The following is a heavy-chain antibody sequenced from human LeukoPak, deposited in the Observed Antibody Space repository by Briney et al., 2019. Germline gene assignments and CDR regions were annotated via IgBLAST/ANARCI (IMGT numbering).Heavy chain of an antibody. D-gene: IGHD3-3*02. CDR3: ARHIFGHLFDT. Sequence: SETLSLTCAVYGGSFSGYYWSWIRQPPGKGLEWVGYVVRTGHTNYNPSLRSRVTISLDTSKNQFSLKLSSVTAADTAVYYCARHIFGHLFDTWGQGTLVTVSS. CDR2: VVRTGHT. CDR1: GGSFSGYY. V-gene: IGHV4-59*01. J-gene: IGHJ4*02.